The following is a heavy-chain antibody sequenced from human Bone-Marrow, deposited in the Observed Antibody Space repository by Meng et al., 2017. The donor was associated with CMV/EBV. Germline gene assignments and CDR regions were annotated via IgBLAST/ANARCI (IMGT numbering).Heavy chain of an antibody. Sequence: GESLKISCAASGFTFSSYWMSWVRQAPGKGLEWVANIEQDGSEKYYVDSVKGRFTISRDNAKNSLYLQMNSLRAEDTAVYYCARQYYDFWSGYYNYGMDVWGQGTTVTVSS. CDR1: GFTFSSYW. D-gene: IGHD3-3*01. CDR2: IEQDGSEK. J-gene: IGHJ6*02. CDR3: ARQYYDFWSGYYNYGMDV. V-gene: IGHV3-7*01.